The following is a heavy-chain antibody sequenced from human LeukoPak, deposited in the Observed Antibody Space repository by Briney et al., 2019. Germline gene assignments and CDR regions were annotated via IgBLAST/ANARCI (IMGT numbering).Heavy chain of an antibody. CDR2: INWNGGST. D-gene: IGHD3-22*01. CDR3: ARTYYYDSSGYLTYYFDY. CDR1: GFTFDDYG. J-gene: IGHJ4*02. V-gene: IGHV3-20*04. Sequence: GGSLRLSCAASGFTFDDYGMSWVRQAPAKGLEWVSGINWNGGSTGYADSVKGRFTISRDNAKNSLYLQMNSLRAEDTALYYCARTYYYDSSGYLTYYFDYWGQGTLVTVSS.